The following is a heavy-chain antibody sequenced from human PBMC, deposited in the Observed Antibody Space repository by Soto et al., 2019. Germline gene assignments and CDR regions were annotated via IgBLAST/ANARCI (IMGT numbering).Heavy chain of an antibody. D-gene: IGHD4-17*01. CDR2: IYYSGST. V-gene: IGHV4-39*01. CDR1: GGSISSSSYY. J-gene: IGHJ4*02. Sequence: QLQLQESGPGLVKPSETLSLTCTVSGGSISSSSYYWGWIRQPPGKGLEWIGSIYYSGSTYYNPSLKSRVTISVDTSKNQFSLKLSSVTAADTAVYYCASFDYGDYSGSVGEVYWGQGTLVTVSS. CDR3: ASFDYGDYSGSVGEVY.